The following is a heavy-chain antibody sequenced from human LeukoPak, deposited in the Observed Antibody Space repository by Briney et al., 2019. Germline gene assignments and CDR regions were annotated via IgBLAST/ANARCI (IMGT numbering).Heavy chain of an antibody. J-gene: IGHJ3*02. V-gene: IGHV4-30-4*08. CDR2: IYYSGST. D-gene: IGHD3-22*01. CDR3: ARITHDSSGYYYYMGAFDI. CDR1: GGSISSGDYY. Sequence: SETLSLTCTVSGGSISSGDYYWSWIRQPPGKGLEWIGYIYYSGSTYYNPSLKSRVTISVDTSKNQFSLKLSSVTAADTAVYHCARITHDSSGYYYYMGAFDIWGQGTMVTVSS.